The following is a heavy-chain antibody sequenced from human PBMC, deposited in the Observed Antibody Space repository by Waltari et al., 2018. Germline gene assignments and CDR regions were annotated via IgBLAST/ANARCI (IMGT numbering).Heavy chain of an antibody. J-gene: IGHJ4*02. CDR3: ARDDIVGGFDY. Sequence: QVQLQESGPGLVKPSQTLSLTCTVSGGSISSGSYYWIWIRQPAGKGLEWIGYIYTSGSTNYNPSLKSRVTISVDTSKNQFSLKLSSVTAADTAVYYCARDDIVGGFDYWGQGTLVTVSS. CDR1: GGSISSGSYY. CDR2: IYTSGST. V-gene: IGHV4-61*09. D-gene: IGHD1-26*01.